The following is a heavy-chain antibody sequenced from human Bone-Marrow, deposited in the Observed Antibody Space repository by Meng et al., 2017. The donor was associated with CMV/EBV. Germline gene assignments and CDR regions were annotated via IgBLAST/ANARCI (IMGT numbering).Heavy chain of an antibody. Sequence: LSCAASGVTLSSYGMHWVRQAPGKGLEWVAVIWYDGSNKYYADSVKGRFTISRDNSKNTLYLQMNSLRAEDTAVYYCARGMTTVTNWGQGTLVTVSS. J-gene: IGHJ4*02. CDR1: GVTLSSYG. D-gene: IGHD4-11*01. CDR2: IWYDGSNK. V-gene: IGHV3-33*01. CDR3: ARGMTTVTN.